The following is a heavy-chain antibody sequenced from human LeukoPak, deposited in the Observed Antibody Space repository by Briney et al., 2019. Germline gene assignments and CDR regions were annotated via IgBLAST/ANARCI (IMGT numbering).Heavy chain of an antibody. V-gene: IGHV3-48*01. CDR2: ISSSSSTI. CDR1: GFTFSSYS. CDR3: ARDRHVPGLYYYYMDV. J-gene: IGHJ6*03. D-gene: IGHD6-6*01. Sequence: GGSLRLSCAASGFTFSSYSMNWVRQAPGKGLEWVSYISSSSSTIYYADSVKGRFTISRDNAKNSLYLQMNSLRPEDTAVYFCARDRHVPGLYYYYMDVWGKGTTVTVSS.